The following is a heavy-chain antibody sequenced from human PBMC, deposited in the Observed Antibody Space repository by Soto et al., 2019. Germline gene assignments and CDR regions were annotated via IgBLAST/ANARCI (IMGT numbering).Heavy chain of an antibody. CDR1: GYTFTSYA. D-gene: IGHD2-15*01. V-gene: IGHV1-3*01. Sequence: QVQLVQSGAEVKKPGASVKVSCKASGYTFTSYAMHWVRQAPGQRLEWMGWINAGNGNTKYSQKFQGRVTNTRDTSASTAYMELSSLRSEDTAVYYCARVVAATTNDYYYYGMDVWGQGTTVTVSS. CDR2: INAGNGNT. J-gene: IGHJ6*02. CDR3: ARVVAATTNDYYYYGMDV.